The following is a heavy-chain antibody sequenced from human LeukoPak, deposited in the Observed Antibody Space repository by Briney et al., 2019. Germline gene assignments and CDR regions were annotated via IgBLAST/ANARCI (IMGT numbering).Heavy chain of an antibody. CDR3: ARHLSGVTGYTYGRGIDY. J-gene: IGHJ4*02. Sequence: GGSLRLSCAASGFTFSNYWMSWVRQAPGKGLEWVANIKQDAGEKYYVDSVKGRFTISRDNAKNSLYLQMNSLRAEDTAVYYCARHLSGVTGYTYGRGIDYWGQGTLVTVSS. V-gene: IGHV3-7*01. CDR1: GFTFSNYW. CDR2: IKQDAGEK. D-gene: IGHD5-18*01.